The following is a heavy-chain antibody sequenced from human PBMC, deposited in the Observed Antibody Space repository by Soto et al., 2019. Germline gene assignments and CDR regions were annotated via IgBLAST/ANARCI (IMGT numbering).Heavy chain of an antibody. CDR3: ARVPGGDFWGHLFYYMLV. CDR1: GGIFSSYA. Sequence: PVKVSCKASGGIFSSYAITWLRQAPGQGLEWMGGIIPILGTANDAQKFQGRVTITAGQSTSTAYMELSRLRSEDTAVYYCARVPGGDFWGHLFYYMLVWCQGTLVTVFS. V-gene: IGHV1-69*13. J-gene: IGHJ4*03. D-gene: IGHD3-3*01. CDR2: IIPILGTA.